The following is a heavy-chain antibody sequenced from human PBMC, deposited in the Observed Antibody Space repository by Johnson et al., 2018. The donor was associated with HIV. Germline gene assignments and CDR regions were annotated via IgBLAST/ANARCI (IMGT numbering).Heavy chain of an antibody. CDR1: GFTFSDVW. Sequence: VQLVESGGGSVKPGDSLRLSCAASGFTFSDVWMTWVRQAPGRGLEWLGRIKTKTEGGTTDSADTVKGRFTISRDDSINTVYLQLNSLKSEDMAVYYCTTGDCSGGSCHAFDIWGQGTMVTVSS. CDR2: IKTKTEGGTT. CDR3: TTGDCSGGSCHAFDI. V-gene: IGHV3-15*01. D-gene: IGHD2-15*01. J-gene: IGHJ3*02.